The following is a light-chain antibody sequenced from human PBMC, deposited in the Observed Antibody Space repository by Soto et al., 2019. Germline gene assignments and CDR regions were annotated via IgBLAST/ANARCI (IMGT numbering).Light chain of an antibody. Sequence: LTQPPSASGSPGQSVTISCTGTSSDVGRYNYISWYQQRPGKAPKLIIYEVSKRPSGVPDRLSGFKYGNTASLTVSGLQAEDEADYYCSSYASSSTLFGTGTKVTVL. CDR1: SSDVGRYNY. CDR2: EVS. CDR3: SSYASSSTL. V-gene: IGLV2-8*01. J-gene: IGLJ1*01.